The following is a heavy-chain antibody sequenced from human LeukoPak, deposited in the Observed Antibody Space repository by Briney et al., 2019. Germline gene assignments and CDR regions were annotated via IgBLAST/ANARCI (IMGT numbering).Heavy chain of an antibody. J-gene: IGHJ4*02. CDR1: AFTFRTYS. Sequence: GGSLRLSSAVSAFTFRTYSMHWVHQVPGEGLVWVSRINEDGSITNYADSVKGRFSISRDNAKNTLYLQMNSLRAEDTAVYYCGRDLGGRSGYWGQGTLVTVSS. CDR3: GRDLGGRSGY. D-gene: IGHD1-26*01. V-gene: IGHV3-74*01. CDR2: INEDGSIT.